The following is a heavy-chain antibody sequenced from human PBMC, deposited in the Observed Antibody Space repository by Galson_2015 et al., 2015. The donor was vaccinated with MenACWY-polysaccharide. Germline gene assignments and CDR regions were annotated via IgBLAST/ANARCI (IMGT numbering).Heavy chain of an antibody. CDR2: INIDGGST. D-gene: IGHD2-2*01. CDR1: GFTFTSHW. Sequence: SLRLSCAASGFTFTSHWVHWVRQAPGQGLVWVSRINIDGGSTSYADSVKGRFTISRDNAKNTLYLEINSLRAEDTAVYYCARGSVALQLQGFRHAFDIWGQGTVVTVSS. CDR3: ARGSVALQLQGFRHAFDI. J-gene: IGHJ3*02. V-gene: IGHV3-74*01.